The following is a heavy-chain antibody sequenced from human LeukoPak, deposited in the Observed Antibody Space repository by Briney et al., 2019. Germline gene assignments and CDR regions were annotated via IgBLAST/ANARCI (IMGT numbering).Heavy chain of an antibody. V-gene: IGHV3-30*02. D-gene: IGHD1-26*01. CDR2: IRYDGTNK. CDR3: AKVQSGSSYYYYYMDV. Sequence: GGSLRLSCAASGFSFSSYGMHWVRQAPGKGLEWVAFIRYDGTNKYYADSVTGRFTISRDNSKNTLFLQVSSLRAEDTAVYYCAKVQSGSSYYYYYMDVWGKGTTVTVSS. J-gene: IGHJ6*03. CDR1: GFSFSSYG.